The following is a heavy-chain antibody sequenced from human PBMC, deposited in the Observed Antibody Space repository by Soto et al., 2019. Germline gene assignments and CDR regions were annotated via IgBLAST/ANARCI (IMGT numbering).Heavy chain of an antibody. CDR2: ISAYNGNT. Sequence: QVQLVQSGAEVKKPGASVKVSCKASGYTFTSYGISWVRHAPGQGLEWMGRISAYNGNTNYAQKLQGRVTMTTDTPTRSADMELRSLSADGTAVYYCVRDKVVVVAAKGSKAFLYYDGMDVWGQGTTVTVSS. D-gene: IGHD2-15*01. CDR3: VRDKVVVVAAKGSKAFLYYDGMDV. V-gene: IGHV1-18*01. J-gene: IGHJ6*02. CDR1: GYTFTSYG.